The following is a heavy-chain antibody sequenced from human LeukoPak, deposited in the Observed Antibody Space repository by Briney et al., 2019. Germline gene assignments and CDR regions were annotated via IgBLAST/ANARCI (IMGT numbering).Heavy chain of an antibody. Sequence: GGSLRLSCVASGFTFSSYSMNWVRQAPGKGLEWVSSISSSSSYIYYADSVKGRFTISRDNAKNSLYLQMNSLRAEDTAVYYCARAQGYCSSTSCYTGDDYWGQGTLVTVSS. CDR1: GFTFSSYS. CDR3: ARAQGYCSSTSCYTGDDY. D-gene: IGHD2-2*02. V-gene: IGHV3-21*01. CDR2: ISSSSSYI. J-gene: IGHJ4*02.